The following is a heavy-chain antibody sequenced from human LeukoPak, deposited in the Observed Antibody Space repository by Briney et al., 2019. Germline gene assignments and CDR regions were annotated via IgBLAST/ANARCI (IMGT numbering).Heavy chain of an antibody. CDR3: ARFTFRLRPHIYYYYGMDV. CDR1: GGSFSGYY. D-gene: IGHD5-12*01. Sequence: PSETLSLTCAVYGGSFSGYYWSWIRQPPGKGLEWIGEINHSGSTNYNPSLKSRVTISVDTSKNQFSLKLSSVTAADTAVYYCARFTFRLRPHIYYYYGMDVWGQGTTVTLSS. V-gene: IGHV4-34*01. J-gene: IGHJ6*02. CDR2: INHSGST.